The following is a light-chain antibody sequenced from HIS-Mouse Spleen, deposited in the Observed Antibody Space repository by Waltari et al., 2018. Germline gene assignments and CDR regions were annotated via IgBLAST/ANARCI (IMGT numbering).Light chain of an antibody. CDR2: DDS. V-gene: IGLV3-21*02. J-gene: IGLJ1*01. Sequence: SYVLTQPPSVSVAPGQTARITCGGNNIGSKSVHWYQQKPGQAPVLVVYDDSDRPSGIPEGFSGSNSGNTATLTISRVEAGDEADYYCQVWDSSSDLLYVLGTGTKVTVL. CDR3: QVWDSSSDLLYV. CDR1: NIGSKS.